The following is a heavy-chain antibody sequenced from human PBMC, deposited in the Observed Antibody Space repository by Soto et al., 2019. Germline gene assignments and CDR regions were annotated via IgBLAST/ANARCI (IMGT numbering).Heavy chain of an antibody. CDR2: ISHDGSNK. D-gene: IGHD4-17*01. CDR3: AKPLTTVTNYYFDQ. CDR1: GFTFSSYG. Sequence: QVHLVESGGGVIQPGRSLRLSCAASGFTFSSYGMHWVRQAPGKGLEWVAVISHDGSNKYGADSVKGRFTISRDNSKNTLYLQMNSQRPEDSAAYYCAKPLTTVTNYYFDQWGPGTLVTVSS. V-gene: IGHV3-30*18. J-gene: IGHJ4*02.